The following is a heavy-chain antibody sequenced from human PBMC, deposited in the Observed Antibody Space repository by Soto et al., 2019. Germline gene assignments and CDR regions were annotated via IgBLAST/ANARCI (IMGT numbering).Heavy chain of an antibody. CDR3: AIEPPETPPDY. CDR2: ISSKNGNT. J-gene: IGHJ4*02. CDR1: GYTFSDYG. Sequence: QVQLVQSGADVKKPGASVKVSCKASGYTFSDYGVSWVRQAPGQGLEWMGWISSKNGNTNFAQKFRGRVTMTTDPSTSTGYMELRRLRPDDTAGYYGAIEPPETPPDYWGQGTLVTVSS. V-gene: IGHV1-18*01.